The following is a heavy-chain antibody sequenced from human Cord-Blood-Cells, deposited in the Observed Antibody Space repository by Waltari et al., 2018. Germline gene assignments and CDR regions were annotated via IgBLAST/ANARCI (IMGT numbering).Heavy chain of an antibody. J-gene: IGHJ6*03. V-gene: IGHV1-69*01. CDR1: AGTFSSSA. CDR3: ARPGGFGELYYYYYMDV. Sequence: QVQLVQSGAEVKQPGSSVQVSCKASAGTFSSSAIIWVRQAPGQGLEWMGGIIPIFGTANYAQKFQGRVTITADESTSTAYMELSSLRSEDTAVYYCARPGGFGELYYYYYMDVWGKGTTVTVSS. CDR2: IIPIFGTA. D-gene: IGHD3-10*01.